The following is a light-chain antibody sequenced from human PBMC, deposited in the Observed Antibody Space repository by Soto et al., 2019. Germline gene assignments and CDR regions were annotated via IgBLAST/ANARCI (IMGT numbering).Light chain of an antibody. J-gene: IGKJ3*01. CDR3: QQYDSFSLFT. V-gene: IGKV1-5*03. Sequence: DLQMTQSPSTLSASVGDRVTITCRASQSISSWLAWYQQKPGKAPKLLIYKASTLESGVPSRFSGSGSGTEFTLTISSLQPDDFATYYCQQYDSFSLFTFGPGTKVDFK. CDR2: KAS. CDR1: QSISSW.